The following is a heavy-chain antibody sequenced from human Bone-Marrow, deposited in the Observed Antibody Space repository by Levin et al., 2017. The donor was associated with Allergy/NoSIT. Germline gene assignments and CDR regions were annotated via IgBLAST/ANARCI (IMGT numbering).Heavy chain of an antibody. D-gene: IGHD2-2*01. V-gene: IGHV3-30*18. CDR1: GFTFSSYG. CDR3: AKHATRIVVVPAAMGLEDY. J-gene: IGHJ4*02. CDR2: ISYDGSNK. Sequence: SCAASGFTFSSYGMHWVRQAPGKGLEWVAVISYDGSNKYYADSVKGRFTISRDNSKNTLYLQMNSLRAEDTAVYYCAKHATRIVVVPAAMGLEDYWGQGTLVTVSS.